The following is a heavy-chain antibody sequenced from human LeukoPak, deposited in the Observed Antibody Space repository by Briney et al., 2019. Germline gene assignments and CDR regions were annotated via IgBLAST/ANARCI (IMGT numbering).Heavy chain of an antibody. V-gene: IGHV3-30-3*01. CDR2: ISYDGSNK. CDR3: ARADTYYYGSGSSWDY. Sequence: GGSLRLSCAASEFTVSSNYMSWVRQAPGKGLEWVAIISYDGSNKDYADSVKGRFIISRGNSKNTLYLRINSLTAEDTAVYYCARADTYYYGSGSSWDYWGQGTLVTVSS. J-gene: IGHJ4*02. D-gene: IGHD3-10*01. CDR1: EFTVSSNY.